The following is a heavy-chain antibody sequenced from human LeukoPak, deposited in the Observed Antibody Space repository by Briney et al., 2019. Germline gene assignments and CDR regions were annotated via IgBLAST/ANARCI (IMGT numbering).Heavy chain of an antibody. J-gene: IGHJ4*02. CDR2: IIPIFGIA. CDR1: GGTFSSYA. V-gene: IGHV1-69*04. Sequence: SVKVSCKASGGTFSSYAISWVRQAPGQGLEWMGRIIPIFGIANYAQMFQGRVTITADKSTSTAYMELSSLRSEDTAVYYCARDSLPYYDFWSGYTIDYWGQGTLVTVSS. D-gene: IGHD3-3*01. CDR3: ARDSLPYYDFWSGYTIDY.